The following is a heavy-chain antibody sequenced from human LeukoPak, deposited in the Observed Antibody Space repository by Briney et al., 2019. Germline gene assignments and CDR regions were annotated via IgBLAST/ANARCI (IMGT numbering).Heavy chain of an antibody. CDR2: INHGGST. V-gene: IGHV4-34*01. CDR3: ARYYNGMDV. Sequence: SSETLSLTCAVYGESFNHYYWSWIRQPPGKGLEWIGEINHGGSTNYNPSLKSRVTISLDTSKNQFSLKVSSVTAADTAVYYCARYYNGMDVWGQGTTVTVSS. J-gene: IGHJ6*02. CDR1: GESFNHYY.